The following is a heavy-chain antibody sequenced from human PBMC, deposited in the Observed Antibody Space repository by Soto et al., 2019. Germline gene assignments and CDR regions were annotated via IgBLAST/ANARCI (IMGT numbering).Heavy chain of an antibody. Sequence: ASVKVSCKASGYTFTGYYMHWVRQAPGQGLEWMGWINPNSGGTNYAQKFQGRVTMTRDTSISTAYMELSRLRSDDTDVYYCARDLLAAAGTRFDPWGQGTLVTVSS. D-gene: IGHD6-13*01. CDR2: INPNSGGT. CDR1: GYTFTGYY. CDR3: ARDLLAAAGTRFDP. V-gene: IGHV1-2*02. J-gene: IGHJ5*02.